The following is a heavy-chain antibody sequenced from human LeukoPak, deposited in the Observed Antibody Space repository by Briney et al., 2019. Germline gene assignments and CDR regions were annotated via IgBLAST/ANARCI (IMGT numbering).Heavy chain of an antibody. J-gene: IGHJ3*02. CDR2: IWYDGSNK. D-gene: IGHD3-22*01. Sequence: GGSLRLSCAASGFTFSSYGMHWVRQAPGKGLEWVAVIWYDGSNKYYADSVKGRFTISRDNSKNTLYLQMNSLRAEDTAVYYCARGNYYDSSGAASDAFDIWGQGTMVTVSS. V-gene: IGHV3-33*01. CDR1: GFTFSSYG. CDR3: ARGNYYDSSGAASDAFDI.